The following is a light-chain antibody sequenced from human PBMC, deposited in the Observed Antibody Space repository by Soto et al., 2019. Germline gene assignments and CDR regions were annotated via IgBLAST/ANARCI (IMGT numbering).Light chain of an antibody. Sequence: EIVLTQSPGTLSLSPGERATLSCRASQSVSSSYLAWYQQKPGQAPRLLIYGASTRATGIPDRFSGSGSGADFTLTLSRPEPKDFAVNYCPYDGLSHHYTLGQGTKLEIK. V-gene: IGKV3-20*01. J-gene: IGKJ2*01. CDR1: QSVSSSY. CDR3: PYDGLSHHYT. CDR2: GAS.